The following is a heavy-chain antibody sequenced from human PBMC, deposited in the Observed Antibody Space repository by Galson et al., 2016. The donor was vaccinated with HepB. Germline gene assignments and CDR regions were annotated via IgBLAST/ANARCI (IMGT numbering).Heavy chain of an antibody. Sequence: SLRLSCAASGFSFSDFSMHWVCQASGKGLEWVGRMRSKANSYATAYGASVKGRFTISRDDSKNTAYLQMNSLKTEDTAVYYCTSGVDFYGDYEDSWGQGTLVTVSS. D-gene: IGHD4-17*01. CDR3: TSGVDFYGDYEDS. J-gene: IGHJ4*02. V-gene: IGHV3-73*01. CDR2: MRSKANSYAT. CDR1: GFSFSDFS.